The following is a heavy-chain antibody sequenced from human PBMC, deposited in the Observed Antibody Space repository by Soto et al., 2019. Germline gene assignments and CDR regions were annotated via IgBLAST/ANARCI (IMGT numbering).Heavy chain of an antibody. J-gene: IGHJ3*01. Sequence: QVQLQESGPGLVKPSQTLSLTCTVSGGSISSGDYYWSWLRQHPGKGLEWIGYIYYSGSTYYNPFLKVRVTISVDTSKNQFSLKLSSVAAADTAGYYCAVGGLWFGESGDAFDPWGQGTMVTVSS. V-gene: IGHV4-31*03. CDR3: AVGGLWFGESGDAFDP. D-gene: IGHD3-10*01. CDR2: IYYSGST. CDR1: GGSISSGDYY.